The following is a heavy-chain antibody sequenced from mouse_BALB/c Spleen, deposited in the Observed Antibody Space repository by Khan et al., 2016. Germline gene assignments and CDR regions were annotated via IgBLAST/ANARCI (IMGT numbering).Heavy chain of an antibody. CDR1: GFTFNTYG. Sequence: EVQLVESGGGLVQPKGSLKLSCAASGFTFNTYGMNWVRQAPGKGLEWVARIRSKSNHYATHYADSVKDRITISRDDSKTMLYLQMNNLKIEDTAMYFGGREDEPYAMDYWGQGTSVTVSS. V-gene: IGHV10-1*02. CDR2: IRSKSNHYAT. J-gene: IGHJ4*01. CDR3: GREDEPYAMDY.